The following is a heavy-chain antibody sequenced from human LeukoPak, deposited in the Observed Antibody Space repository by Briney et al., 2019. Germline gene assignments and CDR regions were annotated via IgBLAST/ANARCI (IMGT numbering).Heavy chain of an antibody. D-gene: IGHD6-19*01. CDR3: ARAPYSSGWYGKGYYFDY. CDR2: ISSSGSTI. CDR1: GFTFSDYY. Sequence: GGSLRLSCAASGFTFSDYYMSWIRQAPGKGLEWVSYISSSGSTIYYADSVKGRFTISRDNAKNPLYLQMNSLRAEDTAVYYCARAPYSSGWYGKGYYFDYWGQGTLVTVSS. J-gene: IGHJ4*02. V-gene: IGHV3-11*04.